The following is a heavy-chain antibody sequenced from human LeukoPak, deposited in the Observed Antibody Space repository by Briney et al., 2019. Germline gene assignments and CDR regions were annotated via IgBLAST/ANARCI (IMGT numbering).Heavy chain of an antibody. D-gene: IGHD3-10*01. CDR1: GFTFSSYA. CDR2: ISGSGDST. CDR3: AKERSTDRAWFGELLE. J-gene: IGHJ4*02. Sequence: GGSLRLSCAASGFTFSSYAMSWVRQAPGKGLEWVSGISGSGDSTYYADSVKGRFTISRDNSKFTLYLQMNSLRAEDTALYYCAKERSTDRAWFGELLEWGQGNMVTVSS. V-gene: IGHV3-23*01.